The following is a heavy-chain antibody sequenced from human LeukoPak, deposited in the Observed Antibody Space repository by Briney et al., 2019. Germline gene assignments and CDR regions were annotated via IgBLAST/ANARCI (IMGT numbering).Heavy chain of an antibody. CDR2: INHSGST. J-gene: IGHJ5*02. CDR1: GGSFSGFY. CDR3: ARGPDSGSHFAWFDP. V-gene: IGHV4-34*01. Sequence: PSETLSLTCAVYGGSFSGFYWSWVRQPPRKGLEWIGEINHSGSTHYNPSFKSRVTILVDTSRNQFSLKLTSVTAADTAVYYCARGPDSGSHFAWFDPWGQGTLVTVSS. D-gene: IGHD3-10*01.